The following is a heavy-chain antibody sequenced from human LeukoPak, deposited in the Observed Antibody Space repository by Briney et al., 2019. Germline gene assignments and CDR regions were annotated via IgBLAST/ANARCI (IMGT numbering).Heavy chain of an antibody. J-gene: IGHJ4*02. CDR2: ISYDGSNK. V-gene: IGHV3-30-3*01. D-gene: IGHD5-18*01. CDR3: ARGTYGYSLDY. CDR1: GFTFSNYA. Sequence: GGSLRLSCAASGFTFSNYAMSWVRQAPGKGLEWVAVISYDGSNKYYADSVKGRFTISRGNSKNTLYLQMNSLRAEDTAVYYCARGTYGYSLDYWGQGTLVTVSS.